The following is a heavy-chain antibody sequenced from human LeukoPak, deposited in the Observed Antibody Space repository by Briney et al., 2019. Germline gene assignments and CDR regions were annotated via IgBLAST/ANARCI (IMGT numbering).Heavy chain of an antibody. CDR3: ARIGTPREWWSGYYWGYYYYMDV. D-gene: IGHD3-3*01. CDR1: GYTFTSYD. J-gene: IGHJ6*03. CDR2: MNPNSGNT. Sequence: ASVQVSCKASGYTFTSYDINWVRQATGQGLEWMGWMNPNSGNTGYAQKFQGRVTMTRNTSISTAYMELSSLRSEDTAVYYCARIGTPREWWSGYYWGYYYYMDVWGKGTTVTVSS. V-gene: IGHV1-8*01.